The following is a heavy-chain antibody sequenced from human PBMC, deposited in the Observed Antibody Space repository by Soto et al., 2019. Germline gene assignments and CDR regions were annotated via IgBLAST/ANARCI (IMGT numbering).Heavy chain of an antibody. D-gene: IGHD3-16*01. J-gene: IGHJ4*02. V-gene: IGHV1-69*08. Sequence: QVQLVQSGAEVKKPGSSVKVACTASSGTFSAYTINWVRLAPGHGLEWMARIIPLLDVTYNAERFQGRVTITADKSTSTVYKELTSLTSKDTAVYYCARDSETFGYGDSWGQGTLVTVSS. CDR2: IIPLLDVT. CDR1: SGTFSAYT. CDR3: ARDSETFGYGDS.